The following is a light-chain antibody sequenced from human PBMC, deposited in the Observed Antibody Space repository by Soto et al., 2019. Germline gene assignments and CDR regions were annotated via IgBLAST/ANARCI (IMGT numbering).Light chain of an antibody. CDR2: GAS. J-gene: IGKJ1*01. CDR3: HEYNTWPWT. Sequence: EIVLTQSPGTLSLSPGERATLSCRASQTVRNNYLAWYQQKLGQAPRVLNYGASTRATGIPARFSGSGSGTEFILTISSLQSEDFAVYYCHEYNTWPWTFGQGTKVDI. CDR1: QTVRNN. V-gene: IGKV3-15*01.